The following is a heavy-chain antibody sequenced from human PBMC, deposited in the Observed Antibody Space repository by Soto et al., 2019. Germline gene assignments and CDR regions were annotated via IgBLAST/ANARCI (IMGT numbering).Heavy chain of an antibody. CDR2: IYDSGST. D-gene: IGHD3-22*01. J-gene: IGHJ4*02. V-gene: IGHV4-59*12. CDR3: AGSGYYPNYFDY. CDR1: RGSISHFY. Sequence: SETLSLTCTLSRGSISHFYWSWVQQSPGKGLEWLGYIYDSGSTSYNPSLRSRVTMSMDTSKTQFSLNLSSVTAADTAVYYCAGSGYYPNYFDYWGQGTLVTVS.